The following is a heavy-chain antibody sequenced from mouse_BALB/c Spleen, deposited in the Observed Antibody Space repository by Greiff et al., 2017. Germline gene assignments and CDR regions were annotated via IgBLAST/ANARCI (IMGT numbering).Heavy chain of an antibody. CDR3: ARSITTATLDY. CDR1: GFNIKDTY. V-gene: IGHV14-3*02. J-gene: IGHJ2*01. Sequence: EVQLQESGAELVKPGASVKLSCTASGFNIKDTYMHWVKQRPEQGLEWIGRIDPANGNTKYDPKFQGKATITADTSSNTAYLQLSSLTSEDTAVYYCARSITTATLDYWGQGTTLTVSS. CDR2: IDPANGNT. D-gene: IGHD1-2*01.